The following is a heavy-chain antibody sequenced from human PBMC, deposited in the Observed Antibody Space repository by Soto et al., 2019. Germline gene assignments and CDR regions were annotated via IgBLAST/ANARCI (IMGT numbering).Heavy chain of an antibody. D-gene: IGHD4-17*01. Sequence: ASVKVSCTASGFSFSDYFMHWVRQAPGQGLEWMGIINPSGDSRNYAQKFQGRVTITRDTSTSTAYMELSRLRSDDTAVYYCARHDYGDYGQFDYWGQGTLVTVSS. V-gene: IGHV1-46*01. J-gene: IGHJ4*02. CDR1: GFSFSDYF. CDR2: INPSGDSR. CDR3: ARHDYGDYGQFDY.